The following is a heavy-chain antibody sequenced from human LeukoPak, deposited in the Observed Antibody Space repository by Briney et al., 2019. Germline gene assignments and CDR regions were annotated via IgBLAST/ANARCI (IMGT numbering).Heavy chain of an antibody. V-gene: IGHV3-23*01. CDR2: ISATDGST. Sequence: GGSLRLSCEASGFTFASYAMTWVRQAPGKGLEWVSSISATDGSTYYAYSVRGRFTISRDNTKNTLFLQMSSLRAEDTALYYCVACSSASCCGDRFDPWGQGTLVTVSS. D-gene: IGHD2-2*01. CDR1: GFTFASYA. CDR3: VACSSASCCGDRFDP. J-gene: IGHJ5*02.